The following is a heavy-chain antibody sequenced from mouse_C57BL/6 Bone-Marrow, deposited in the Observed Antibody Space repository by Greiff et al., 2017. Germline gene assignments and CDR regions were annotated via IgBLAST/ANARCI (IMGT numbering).Heavy chain of an antibody. V-gene: IGHV3-6*01. CDR3: ARDEGTEVYFDY. CDR1: GYSITSGYY. Sequence: EVQVVESGPGLVKPSQSLSLTCSVTGYSITSGYYWNWIRQFPGNKLEWMGYISYDGSNNYNPSLKNRISITRDTSKNQFFLKLNSVTTEDTATYYCARDEGTEVYFDYWGQGTTLTVSS. J-gene: IGHJ2*01. D-gene: IGHD2-14*01. CDR2: ISYDGSN.